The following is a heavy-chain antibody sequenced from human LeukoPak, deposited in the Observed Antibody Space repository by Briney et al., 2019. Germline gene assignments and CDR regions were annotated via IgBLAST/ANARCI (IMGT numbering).Heavy chain of an antibody. Sequence: GGSLRLSCAASGFTVSTYSMSWVRQTPGKGLEWVATFSSGGRTSYADSVKGRFTISRDTSQNTVYLQMNSLRDEDTALYYCARWGSSGWYPMDVWGQGTTVTVSS. CDR1: GFTVSTYS. CDR2: FSSGGRT. V-gene: IGHV3-53*01. D-gene: IGHD6-19*01. J-gene: IGHJ6*02. CDR3: ARWGSSGWYPMDV.